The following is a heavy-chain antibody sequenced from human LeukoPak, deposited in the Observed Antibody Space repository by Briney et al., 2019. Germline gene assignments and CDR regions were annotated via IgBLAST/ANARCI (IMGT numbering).Heavy chain of an antibody. J-gene: IGHJ4*02. CDR2: ASTNEGIK. CDR3: ARDPILGAPDYFDC. CDR1: GFSFSNYV. D-gene: IGHD1-26*01. V-gene: IGHV3-30-3*01. Sequence: GGSLRLSCAASGFSFSNYVVHWVRQAPGKGLEWVAVASTNEGIKIYTESVKGRFTISRDNSINTLYLEMNSLRAEDTAVYYCARDPILGAPDYFDCWGQGTLVTVSS.